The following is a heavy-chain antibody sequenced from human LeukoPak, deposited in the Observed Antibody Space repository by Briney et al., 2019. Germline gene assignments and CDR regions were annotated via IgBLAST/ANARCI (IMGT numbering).Heavy chain of an antibody. CDR1: GYFISGDYY. V-gene: IGHV4-38-2*02. CDR3: ARDVRSMDV. CDR2: INHSGYT. Sequence: SETLSLTCSVSGYFISGDYYWGWFRQPPGKGLEWIGSINHSGYTYFKPSLKSRVTILVDTSKNQFSLKLSSVTAADTAVYYCARDVRSMDVWGKGTTVIVSS. J-gene: IGHJ6*03.